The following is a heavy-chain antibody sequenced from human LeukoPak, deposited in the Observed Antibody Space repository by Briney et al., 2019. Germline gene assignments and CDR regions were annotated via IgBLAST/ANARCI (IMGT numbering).Heavy chain of an antibody. Sequence: SVKVSCKGASRNYAFSWVRQAHGQGLEWMGGIIPDFGTANYAQKFQGRLSLTADESTGTAYMELGSLRSEDSAIYYCASGPPLTNDDTPEGSYHYYMDVWGKGTTVTISS. D-gene: IGHD1-1*01. CDR3: ASGPPLTNDDTPEGSYHYYMDV. CDR1: SRNYA. CDR2: IIPDFGTA. V-gene: IGHV1-69*13. J-gene: IGHJ6*03.